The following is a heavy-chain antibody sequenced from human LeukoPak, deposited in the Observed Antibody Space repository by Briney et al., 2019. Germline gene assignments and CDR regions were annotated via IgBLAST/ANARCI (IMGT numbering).Heavy chain of an antibody. D-gene: IGHD3-22*01. CDR2: ISAYNGNT. Sequence: ASVKVSCKASGYTFTSYGISWVRQAPGQGLEWMGWISAYNGNTNYAQKLQGRVTMTTDTSTSTAYMELRSLRSDDTAVYYCARSAEYDSSGYYYLFDLWGRGTLVTVAS. J-gene: IGHJ2*01. CDR1: GYTFTSYG. V-gene: IGHV1-18*01. CDR3: ARSAEYDSSGYYYLFDL.